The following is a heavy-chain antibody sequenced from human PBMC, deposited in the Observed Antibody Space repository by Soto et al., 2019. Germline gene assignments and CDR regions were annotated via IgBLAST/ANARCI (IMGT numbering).Heavy chain of an antibody. V-gene: IGHV3-30*18. CDR3: AKDLDGYSSIWDSILGY. J-gene: IGHJ4*02. CDR2: ISYDGSNK. CDR1: GFTFSSYG. D-gene: IGHD6-13*01. Sequence: QVQLVESGGGVVQPGRSLRLSWAASGFTFSSYGMHWVRQAPGKGLEWVAVISYDGSNKYYADAVKGRFTISRDNSKNTLYLQMNSLRAEDTAVYYCAKDLDGYSSIWDSILGYWGQGTLVTVSS.